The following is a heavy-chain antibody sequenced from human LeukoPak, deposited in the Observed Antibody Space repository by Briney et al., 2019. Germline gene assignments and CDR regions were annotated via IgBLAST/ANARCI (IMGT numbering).Heavy chain of an antibody. J-gene: IGHJ4*02. CDR3: ARDGRPVAVDN. CDR2: IKQDGSEK. CDR1: EFTFSRYW. Sequence: GGSLRLSCAASEFTFSRYWMSWVRQAPGQGLEWVANIKQDGSEKYYVDSVKGRFTISRDNAENSLYLQMNSLRAEDTAVYYCARDGRPVAVDNWGQGTLVTVSS. D-gene: IGHD6-19*01. V-gene: IGHV3-7*01.